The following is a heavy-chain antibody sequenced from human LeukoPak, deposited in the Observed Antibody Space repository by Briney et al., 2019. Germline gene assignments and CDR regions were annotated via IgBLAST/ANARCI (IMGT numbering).Heavy chain of an antibody. CDR2: IYPGDSDT. CDR1: GYNFTSYW. V-gene: IGHV5-51*01. D-gene: IGHD3-10*01. CDR3: ARGRRGGSTTFDY. Sequence: LGESLQISCKGSGYNFTSYWIGWVRPLPGKGLEWMGIIYPGDSDTRYSPSFQGQVTISADKSISTAYLQWSSLKASDTAMYYCARGRRGGSTTFDYWGQGTLVTVSS. J-gene: IGHJ4*02.